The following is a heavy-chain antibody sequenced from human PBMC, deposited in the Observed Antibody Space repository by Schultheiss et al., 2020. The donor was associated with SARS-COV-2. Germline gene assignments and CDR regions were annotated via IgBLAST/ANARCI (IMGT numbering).Heavy chain of an antibody. V-gene: IGHV3-23*01. CDR2: ISGSGGST. J-gene: IGHJ4*03. CDR1: GFTFSSYA. CDR3: ARGGGDSGYVGDY. Sequence: GGSLRLSCAASGFTFSSYAMSWVRQAPGKGLEWVSGISGSGGSTYYADSVKGRFTISRDNSKNTLYLQMNSLRAEDTAVYYCARGGGDSGYVGDYWGQGTTVTVSS. D-gene: IGHD5-12*01.